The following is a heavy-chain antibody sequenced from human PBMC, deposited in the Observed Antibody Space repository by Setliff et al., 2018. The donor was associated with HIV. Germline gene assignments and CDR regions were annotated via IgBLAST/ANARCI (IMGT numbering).Heavy chain of an antibody. J-gene: IGHJ3*02. V-gene: IGHV1-69*10. CDR2: LIPIVDIT. Sequence: SVKVSCKASGGTFSNYAFSWVRQAPGQGLEWMGGLIPIVDITKSTQKFRDRATFTADESTKTAQMELNGLTFEDTAVYYCAKGPNFEDAFDIWGQGTVVTVS. D-gene: IGHD2-8*01. CDR1: GGTFSNYA. CDR3: AKGPNFEDAFDI.